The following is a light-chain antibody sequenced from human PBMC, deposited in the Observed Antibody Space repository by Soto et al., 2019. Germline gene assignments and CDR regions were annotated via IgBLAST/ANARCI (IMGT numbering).Light chain of an antibody. CDR2: AVT. CDR3: SSYTSSSTL. J-gene: IGLJ1*01. V-gene: IGLV2-14*01. CDR1: SSDVGGYDY. Sequence: QSALTQPPSASGSPGQSVTISCTGTSSDVGGYDYVSWYQQQPGKAPKLMIYAVTDRPSGVSSRFSGSKSGNTASLTISGLQAEDEADYYCSSYTSSSTLFGTGTKVTVL.